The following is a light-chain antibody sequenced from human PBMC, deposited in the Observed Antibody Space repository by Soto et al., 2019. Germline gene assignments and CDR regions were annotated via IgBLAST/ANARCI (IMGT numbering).Light chain of an antibody. CDR2: RNN. J-gene: IGLJ2*01. Sequence: QSVLTQPPSASGTPGQRVTISCSGSSSNIGSNYVYWYQQLPGTAPKHLIYRNNQRPSGVPDRFSGSKSGTSASLAISGLRSEDEAAYYCAAWDASLSGVVFGGGTKLTVL. CDR1: SSNIGSNY. V-gene: IGLV1-47*01. CDR3: AAWDASLSGVV.